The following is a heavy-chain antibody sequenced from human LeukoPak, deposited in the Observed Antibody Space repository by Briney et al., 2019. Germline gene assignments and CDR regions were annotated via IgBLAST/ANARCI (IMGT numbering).Heavy chain of an antibody. CDR2: INTNTGNP. V-gene: IGHV7-4-1*02. J-gene: IGHJ5*02. CDR3: ARTSSSWIVVGNWFDP. CDR1: GYTFTSYA. D-gene: IGHD6-13*01. Sequence: ASVTVSCKASGYTFTSYAMNWVRQAPGQGLEWMGWINTNTGNPTYAQGFTGRFVSSLDTSVSTAYLQISSLKAEDTAVYYCARTSSSWIVVGNWFDPWGQGTLVTVSS.